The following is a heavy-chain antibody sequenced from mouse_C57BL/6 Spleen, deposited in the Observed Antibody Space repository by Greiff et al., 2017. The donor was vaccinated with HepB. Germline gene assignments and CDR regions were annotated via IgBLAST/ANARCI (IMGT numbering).Heavy chain of an antibody. V-gene: IGHV1-76*01. CDR1: GYTFTDYY. CDR3: ARDTTVVATEYYAMDY. CDR2: IYPGSGNT. Sequence: QVHVKQSGAELVRPGASVKLSCKASGYTFTDYYINWVKQRPGQGLEWIARIYPGSGNTYYNEKFKGKATLTAEKSSSTAYMQLSSLTSEDSAVYFCARDTTVVATEYYAMDYWGQGTSVTVSS. J-gene: IGHJ4*01. D-gene: IGHD1-1*01.